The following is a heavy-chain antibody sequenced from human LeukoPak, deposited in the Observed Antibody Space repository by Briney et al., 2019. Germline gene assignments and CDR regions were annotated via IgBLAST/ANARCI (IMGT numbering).Heavy chain of an antibody. J-gene: IGHJ3*02. CDR2: IRSKAYGGTT. CDR1: GFTCGDYA. CDR3: TRDCSGGSCWGDAFDI. D-gene: IGHD2-15*01. V-gene: IGHV3-49*04. Sequence: GGSLRLSCIASGFTCGDYAMSWVCQAPGKGLEWVGFIRSKAYGGTTEYAASVKSRFSISRDDSKSIAYLQMNSLRTEDTAVFYCTRDCSGGSCWGDAFDIWGQGTMVTVSS.